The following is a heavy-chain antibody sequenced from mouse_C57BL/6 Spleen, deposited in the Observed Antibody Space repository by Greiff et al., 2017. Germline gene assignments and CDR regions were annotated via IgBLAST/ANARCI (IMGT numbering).Heavy chain of an antibody. CDR2: IRSKSNNYAT. V-gene: IGHV10-1*01. Sequence: GGGLVQPKGSLTLSCAASGFSFNTYAMNWVRQAPGKGLEWVARIRSKSNNYATYYADSVKDRFTISRDDSESMLYLQMNNLKTEDTAMYYCVRHGPYYFDYWGQGTTLTVSS. CDR3: VRHGPYYFDY. CDR1: GFSFNTYA. J-gene: IGHJ2*01.